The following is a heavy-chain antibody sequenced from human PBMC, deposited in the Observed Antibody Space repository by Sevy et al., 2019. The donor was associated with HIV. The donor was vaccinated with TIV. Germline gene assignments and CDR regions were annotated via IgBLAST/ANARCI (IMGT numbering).Heavy chain of an antibody. D-gene: IGHD2-8*01. V-gene: IGHV3-23*01. J-gene: IGHJ4*02. CDR2: LSFGCGRI. Sequence: GGSLRLSCVASGFNFNIYSMSWVRQAPGKGLEWVQTLSFGCGRINHADSVQGRFTMSRDDSKKTVYLEMNSLRAEDTAVYYCAREGCTRPHDHWGQGTLVTVSS. CDR3: AREGCTRPHDH. CDR1: GFNFNIYS.